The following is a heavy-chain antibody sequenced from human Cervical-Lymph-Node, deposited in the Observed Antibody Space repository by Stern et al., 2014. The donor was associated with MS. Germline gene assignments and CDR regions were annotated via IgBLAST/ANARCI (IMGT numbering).Heavy chain of an antibody. V-gene: IGHV2-5*02. Sequence: QVTLRESGPTLVKPAQTLTLTCTFSGFSLSTDGVGVGWIRQPPGKAPEWLAPISWDDDQRYSPSLKNRLTIMKDTSKNQVVLIMISMDPLDTATYYCAHSWCSGNKCYSESFDYWGLGTLVTVSS. J-gene: IGHJ4*02. CDR3: AHSWCSGNKCYSESFDY. CDR1: GFSLSTDGVG. D-gene: IGHD2-15*01. CDR2: ISWDDDQ.